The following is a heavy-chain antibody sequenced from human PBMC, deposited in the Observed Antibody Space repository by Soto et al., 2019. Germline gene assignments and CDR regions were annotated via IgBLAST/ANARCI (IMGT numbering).Heavy chain of an antibody. CDR3: ARDLNDYYDSSGDAFDI. CDR1: GGSISSGGYY. CDR2: IYYSGST. V-gene: IGHV4-31*03. J-gene: IGHJ3*02. Sequence: SETLSLTCTVSGGSISSGGYYWSWIRQHPGKGLEWIGYIYYSGSTYYNPSLKSRVTISVDTSKNQFSLKLSSVTAADTAVHYCARDLNDYYDSSGDAFDIWGQGTMVTVSS. D-gene: IGHD3-22*01.